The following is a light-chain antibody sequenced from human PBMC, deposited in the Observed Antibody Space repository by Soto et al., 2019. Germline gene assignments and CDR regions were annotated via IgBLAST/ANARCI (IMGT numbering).Light chain of an antibody. V-gene: IGLV2-14*01. CDR1: SSDVGRYNY. CDR2: DVN. CDR3: SSYTATSTYV. J-gene: IGLJ1*01. Sequence: QSALTQPASVSGSPGQSITISCTGTSSDVGRYNYVSWYRQHPGTAPKLIISDVNSRPSGVSDRFSGSKSGNTASLTISGLRPEDEADYYCSSYTATSTYVFGTGTKVTVL.